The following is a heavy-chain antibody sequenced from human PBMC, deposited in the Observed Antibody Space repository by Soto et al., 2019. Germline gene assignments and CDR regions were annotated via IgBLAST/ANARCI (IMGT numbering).Heavy chain of an antibody. Sequence: EVQLVESGGGLVQPGGSLRLSCAVSGFIVSSNYMSWVRQAPVKGLEWVSVIYSGGSTYYADSVKGRFTISRDNSKNTLYLQMNSLRAEDTAVYYCARDPLYYYGSGSYYPGYFDLWGRGTLVTVSS. CDR3: ARDPLYYYGSGSYYPGYFDL. CDR2: IYSGGST. D-gene: IGHD3-10*01. V-gene: IGHV3-66*01. CDR1: GFIVSSNY. J-gene: IGHJ2*01.